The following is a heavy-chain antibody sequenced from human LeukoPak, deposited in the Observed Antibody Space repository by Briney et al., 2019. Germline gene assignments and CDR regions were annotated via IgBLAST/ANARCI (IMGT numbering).Heavy chain of an antibody. Sequence: SETLSLTCAVYGGSFSGYYWSWIRQPPGKGLEWIGEINHSGSTNYNPSLKSRVTISVDTSKSQFSLKLSSVTAADTAVYYCARGMNVWGSYRPYYFDYWGQGTLVTVSS. CDR3: ARGMNVWGSYRPYYFDY. CDR1: GGSFSGYY. J-gene: IGHJ4*02. CDR2: INHSGST. V-gene: IGHV4-34*01. D-gene: IGHD3-16*02.